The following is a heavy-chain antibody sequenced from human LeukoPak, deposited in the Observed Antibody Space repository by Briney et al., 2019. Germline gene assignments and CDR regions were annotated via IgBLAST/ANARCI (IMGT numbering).Heavy chain of an antibody. CDR2: IYYSGST. CDR1: GGSISSYY. D-gene: IGHD3-16*01. V-gene: IGHV4-59*08. CDR3: ARRSLLGRDYYYYMDV. Sequence: SETLSLTCTVAGGSISSYYWSWIRQPPGKGREWIGYIYYSGSTYYNPSLKSRVTISVDTSKNQFSLKLSSVTAADTAVYYCARRSLLGRDYYYYMDVWGKGTTVTVSS. J-gene: IGHJ6*03.